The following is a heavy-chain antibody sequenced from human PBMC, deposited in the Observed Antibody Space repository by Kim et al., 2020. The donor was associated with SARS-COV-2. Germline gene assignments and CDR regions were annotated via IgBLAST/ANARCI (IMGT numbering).Heavy chain of an antibody. V-gene: IGHV1-24*01. J-gene: IGHJ6*02. Sequence: QKVQGRVTMTEDTSTDTSYMELSSLRSEDTAVYYCATDSSGPYYYYGMDVWGQGTTVTVSS. D-gene: IGHD3-10*01. CDR3: ATDSSGPYYYYGMDV.